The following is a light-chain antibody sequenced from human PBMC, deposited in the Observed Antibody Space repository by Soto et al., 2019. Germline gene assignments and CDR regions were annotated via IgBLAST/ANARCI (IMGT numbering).Light chain of an antibody. CDR1: QSITSN. J-gene: IGKJ5*01. CDR2: SAS. V-gene: IGKV1-39*01. CDR3: QENYRT. Sequence: DIQMTQSPSSLSASVGDKVTITCRASQSITSNLNWYQQKPGKAPKLLIYSASSLHSGVPSRFSGSGSGTDFTLTINSLQFEDFATYYCQENYRTFGQGTRLEIK.